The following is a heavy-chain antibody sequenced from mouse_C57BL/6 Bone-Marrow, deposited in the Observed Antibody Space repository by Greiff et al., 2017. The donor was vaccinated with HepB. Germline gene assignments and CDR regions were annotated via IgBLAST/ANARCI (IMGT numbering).Heavy chain of an antibody. V-gene: IGHV1-64*01. J-gene: IGHJ3*01. CDR1: GYTFTSYW. CDR3: AGYYCGTSWFAY. D-gene: IGHD1-1*01. CDR2: IHPNSGST. Sequence: QVQLQQPGAELVKPGASVKLSCKASGYTFTSYWMHWVKQRPGQGLEWIGMIHPNSGSTNYNEKFKSKATLTVDKSSSTAYMQRSSLTSEDSAVYYCAGYYCGTSWFAYWGQGTLVTVSA.